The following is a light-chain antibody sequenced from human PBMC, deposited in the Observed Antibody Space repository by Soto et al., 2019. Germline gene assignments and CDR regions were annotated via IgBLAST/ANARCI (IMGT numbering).Light chain of an antibody. V-gene: IGKV1-33*01. J-gene: IGKJ4*01. CDR3: QQFHILPH. CDR2: DGS. CDR1: QEISSY. Sequence: DIQLSQFPSSLSASVGDRVTIPCPASQEISSYLNWYQHKPGKAPKLLIYDGSYLDTGVPSRCSGGGSGTDFTCTMRSLQPEDVATYHCQQFHILPHFGGGAKVDI.